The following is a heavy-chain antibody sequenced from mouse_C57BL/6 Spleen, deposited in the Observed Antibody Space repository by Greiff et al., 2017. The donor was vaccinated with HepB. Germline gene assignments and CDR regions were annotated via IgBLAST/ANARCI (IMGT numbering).Heavy chain of an antibody. CDR2: IDPSDSYT. CDR1: GYTFTSYW. CDR3: GSSGYRGYAMDY. D-gene: IGHD3-2*02. Sequence: VQLQQPGAELVKPGASVKLSCKASGYTFTSYWMQWVKQRPGQGLEWIGEIDPSDSYTNYNQKFKGKATLTVDTSSSTAYMQLSSLTSEDSAVYYCGSSGYRGYAMDYWGQGTSVTVSS. J-gene: IGHJ4*01. V-gene: IGHV1-50*01.